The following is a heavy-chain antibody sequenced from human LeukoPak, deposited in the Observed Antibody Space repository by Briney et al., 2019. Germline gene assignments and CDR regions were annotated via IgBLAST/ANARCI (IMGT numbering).Heavy chain of an antibody. CDR1: GGTFSSYA. CDR3: ASALYDTLNGYFDY. Sequence: ASVKVSCKASGGTFSSYAISWVRQAPGQGLEWMGIINPSGGSTSYAQKFQGRVTMTRDTSTSTVYMELSSLRSEDTAVYYCASALYDTLNGYFDYWGQGTLVTVSS. D-gene: IGHD3-16*01. CDR2: INPSGGST. J-gene: IGHJ4*02. V-gene: IGHV1-46*01.